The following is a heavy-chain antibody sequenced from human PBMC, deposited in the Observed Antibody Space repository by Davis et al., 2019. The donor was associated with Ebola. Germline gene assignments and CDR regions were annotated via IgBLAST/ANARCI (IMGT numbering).Heavy chain of an antibody. CDR1: GFTFSSYE. J-gene: IGHJ6*02. V-gene: IGHV3-48*03. D-gene: IGHD6-6*01. CDR3: ARDTAARPLYYYGMDV. CDR2: ISSSGSTI. Sequence: PGGSLRLSCAASGFTFSSYEMNWVRQAPGKGLEWVSYISSSGSTIYYADSVKGRFTISRDNAKNSLYLQMNSLRAEDTAVYYCARDTAARPLYYYGMDVWGQGTTVTVSS.